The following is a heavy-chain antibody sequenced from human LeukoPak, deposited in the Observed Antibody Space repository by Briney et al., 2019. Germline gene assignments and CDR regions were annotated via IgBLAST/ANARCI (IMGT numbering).Heavy chain of an antibody. Sequence: TGGSLRLSCAASGFTFSLYWMHWVRQAPGKGLVWVSRIDNDGSSTTYADSVKGRFTISRDNAKNTLFLQMNSLRAEDTAVYYCARGFLRPDDYWGQGTLVTVSS. V-gene: IGHV3-74*01. CDR3: ARGFLRPDDY. CDR1: GFTFSLYW. CDR2: IDNDGSST. J-gene: IGHJ4*02.